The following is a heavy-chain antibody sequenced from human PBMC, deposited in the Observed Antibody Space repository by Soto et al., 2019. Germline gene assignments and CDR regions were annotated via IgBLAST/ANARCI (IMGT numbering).Heavy chain of an antibody. CDR3: ARAGCDGGSCYTLVGLRYGMDV. CDR1: GFTFSSYA. V-gene: IGHV3-30-3*01. J-gene: IGHJ6*02. CDR2: ISYDGSNK. D-gene: IGHD2-15*01. Sequence: QVQLVESGGGVVQPGRSLRLSCAASGFTFSSYAMHWVRQAPGKGLEWVAVISYDGSNKYYADSVKGRFTISRDNSKNALYLQMNSVRAEDTAVYYWARAGCDGGSCYTLVGLRYGMDVWGQGTTVTVSS.